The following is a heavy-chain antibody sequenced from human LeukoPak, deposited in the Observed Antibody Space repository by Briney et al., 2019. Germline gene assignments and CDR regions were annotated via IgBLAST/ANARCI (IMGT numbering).Heavy chain of an antibody. V-gene: IGHV3-23*01. D-gene: IGHD1-26*01. CDR1: GFTLSTNA. CDR3: AKDVGKWESLHFFDY. Sequence: GGSLRLSCLTSGFTLSTNAMSWVRQAPGKGLEWISGISGSRASTYYADSVKGRFTISRDDSRSTLYLQMNSLRGDDTAVYYCAKDVGKWESLHFFDYWGQGTLVTVSS. J-gene: IGHJ4*02. CDR2: ISGSRAST.